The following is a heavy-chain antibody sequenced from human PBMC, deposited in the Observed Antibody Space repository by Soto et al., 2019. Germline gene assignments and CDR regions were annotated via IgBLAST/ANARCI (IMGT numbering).Heavy chain of an antibody. CDR1: GGTFSSYS. D-gene: IGHD2-21*01. CDR2: IIPIFGTA. J-gene: IGHJ5*02. CDR3: ASSNGHNNWFDP. V-gene: IGHV1-69*13. Sequence: ASVKVSCKASGGTFSSYSISWVRQAPGQGLEWMGGIIPIFGTANYAQKFQGRVTITADESTSTAYMELSSLRSEDTAVYYCASSNGHNNWFDPWGQGTLVTVSS.